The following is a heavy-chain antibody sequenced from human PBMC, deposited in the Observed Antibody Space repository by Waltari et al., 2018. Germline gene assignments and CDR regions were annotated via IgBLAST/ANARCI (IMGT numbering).Heavy chain of an antibody. D-gene: IGHD3-16*02. J-gene: IGHJ6*02. CDR3: ARGYYDYVWGSYRESYYYYYGMDV. Sequence: QVQLQESGPGLVKPSETLSLTCTVPGGSISSYYWRWLRQPPGKGLEWSGYIYYSESTNYNPSLKSRVTISVDTSKNQFSLKLSSVTAADTAVYYCARGYYDYVWGSYRESYYYYYGMDVWGQGTTVTVSS. CDR1: GGSISSYY. V-gene: IGHV4-59*01. CDR2: IYYSEST.